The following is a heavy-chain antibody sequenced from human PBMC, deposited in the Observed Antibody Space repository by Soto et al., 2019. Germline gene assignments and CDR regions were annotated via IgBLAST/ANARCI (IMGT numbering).Heavy chain of an antibody. D-gene: IGHD6-19*01. J-gene: IGHJ4*02. V-gene: IGHV3-11*01. Sequence: GSLRLSCAASGFTFSGSYMNWIRQAPGKGLEWVSYISNSGSTIYNADSVKGRFTISRDNAKNSLSLQMNSLRAEDTAVYYCARGRYSGGGPYYFDYWGQGTLVTVSS. CDR1: GFTFSGSY. CDR3: ARGRYSGGGPYYFDY. CDR2: ISNSGSTI.